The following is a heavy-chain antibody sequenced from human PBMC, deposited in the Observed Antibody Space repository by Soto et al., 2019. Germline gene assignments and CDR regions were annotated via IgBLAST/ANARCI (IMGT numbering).Heavy chain of an antibody. J-gene: IGHJ3*02. CDR1: GFTFSSYG. Sequence: PGGSLRLSCAASGFTFSSYGMHWVRQAPGKGLEWVAVISYDGSNKYYADSVKGRFTISRDNSKNTLYLQMNSLRAEDTTVYYWAKVPVDYCGGDCYNPRGFFDIWGQGTMVPVS. D-gene: IGHD2-21*02. CDR3: AKVPVDYCGGDCYNPRGFFDI. V-gene: IGHV3-30*18. CDR2: ISYDGSNK.